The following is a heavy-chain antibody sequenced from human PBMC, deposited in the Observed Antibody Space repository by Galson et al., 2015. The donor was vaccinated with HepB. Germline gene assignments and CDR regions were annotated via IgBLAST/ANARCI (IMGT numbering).Heavy chain of an antibody. CDR1: GFTFSSYA. Sequence: SLRLSCAASGFTFSSYAMHWVRQAPGKGLEWVAVISYDGSNKYYADSVKGRFTISRDNSKNTLYLQMNSLRAEDTAVYYCARWLALGYCSSTSCPPYYYDGMDVWGQGTTVTVSS. CDR3: ARWLALGYCSSTSCPPYYYDGMDV. V-gene: IGHV3-30*04. D-gene: IGHD2-2*01. J-gene: IGHJ6*02. CDR2: ISYDGSNK.